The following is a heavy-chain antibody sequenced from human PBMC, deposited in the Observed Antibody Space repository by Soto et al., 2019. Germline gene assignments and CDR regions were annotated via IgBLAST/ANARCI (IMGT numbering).Heavy chain of an antibody. V-gene: IGHV3-74*01. J-gene: IGHJ6*02. Sequence: LXLSCAASAYILSINGMHWVRQPQVKGRVWVSRLHSDGWTTSYADSVKGRFTISRDNAKNTLYLQMNSLRAEDTAVYYCARQLPTAIRGGHYYSYGMDVWGQGTTVTVSS. D-gene: IGHD2-2*02. CDR1: AYILSING. CDR3: ARQLPTAIRGGHYYSYGMDV. CDR2: LHSDGWTT.